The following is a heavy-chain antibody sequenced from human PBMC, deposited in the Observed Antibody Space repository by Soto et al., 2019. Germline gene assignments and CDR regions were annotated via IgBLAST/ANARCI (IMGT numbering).Heavy chain of an antibody. CDR2: ILPIFGPA. V-gene: IGHV1-69*01. J-gene: IGHJ4*02. D-gene: IGHD3-9*01. Sequence: QVHLVQSGAEVQKPGSSVKVSCKAPGGTFSSYAISWVRQSPGHGLEWMGGILPIFGPANYAQKFQGRVTTTADESTSTAYMELSSRRSEDTAVYYCARSLRYAWYLDYWGQGTLVTVS. CDR3: ARSLRYAWYLDY. CDR1: GGTFSSYA.